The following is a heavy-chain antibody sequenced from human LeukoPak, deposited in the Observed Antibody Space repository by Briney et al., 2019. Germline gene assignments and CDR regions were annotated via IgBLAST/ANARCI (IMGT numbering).Heavy chain of an antibody. J-gene: IGHJ4*02. V-gene: IGHV3-30*03. CDR1: VISFSSD. D-gene: IGHD3-10*01. CDR3: ARNLYTASWFGGD. CDR2: ISNDGKNE. Sequence: GGSLTLSCVASVISFSSDWHRVRQAPGMGLEWVAGISNDGKNEYYAESVRGRFTASRDNSRNTLYLQMNSLKTEDTAVYYCARNLYTASWFGGDWGQGTLVAVSS.